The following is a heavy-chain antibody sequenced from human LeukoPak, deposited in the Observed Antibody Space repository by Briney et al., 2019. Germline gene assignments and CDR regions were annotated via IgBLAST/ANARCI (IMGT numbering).Heavy chain of an antibody. CDR1: GVSITSNY. CDR2: VDYSGNT. CDR3: ARLVSAAAHFDY. D-gene: IGHD2-2*01. Sequence: SETLSLTCTVSGVSITSNYWGWLRQPPWNGLELIGYVDYSGNTNYSPSLKSRVTISPDTSKNQFSLRLSSVTAADTAVYYCARLVSAAAHFDYWGQGTLVTVSS. J-gene: IGHJ4*02. V-gene: IGHV4-59*08.